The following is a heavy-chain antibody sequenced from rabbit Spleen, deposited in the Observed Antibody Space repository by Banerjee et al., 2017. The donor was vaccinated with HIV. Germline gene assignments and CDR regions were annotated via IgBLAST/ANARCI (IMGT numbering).Heavy chain of an antibody. D-gene: IGHD1-1*01. Sequence: QEQLVESGGGLVQPGGSLKLSCTVSGFDISKYGVTWVRQAPGKGLEWIGYIEPIFGSTYYASWVNGRFTISSHNAQNTLYLQLNSLTAADTATYFCARGVVTSGWNNDLWGPGTLVTVS. CDR3: ARGVVTSGWNNDL. CDR2: IEPIFGST. J-gene: IGHJ4*01. CDR1: GFDISKYG. V-gene: IGHV1S47*01.